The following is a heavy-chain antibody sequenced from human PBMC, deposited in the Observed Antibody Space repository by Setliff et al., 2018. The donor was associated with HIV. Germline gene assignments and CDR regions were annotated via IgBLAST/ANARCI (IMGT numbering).Heavy chain of an antibody. J-gene: IGHJ2*01. Sequence: ASVKVSCKASGYAFTSQFMHWVRQAPGQGLEWMGIISPSGDRTTYAQRFRGRVTMTSDTSTGTVYMELSSLRSEDTAVYYCATYYYDSSGHLPEWYFDLWGRGTLVTVSS. CDR1: GYAFTSQF. CDR3: ATYYYDSSGHLPEWYFDL. CDR2: ISPSGDRT. D-gene: IGHD3-22*01. V-gene: IGHV1-46*01.